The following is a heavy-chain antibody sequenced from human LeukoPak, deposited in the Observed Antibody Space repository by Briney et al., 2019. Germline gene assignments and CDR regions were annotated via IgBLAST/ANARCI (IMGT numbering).Heavy chain of an antibody. CDR1: GFTFTSSA. J-gene: IGHJ4*02. Sequence: SVKVSCKASGFTFTSSAVQWVRQARGQRLEWIGWIVVGSGNTNYAQKFQERVTITRDMSTSTAYMELRSLRSDDTAVYYCARRGDYGDYYFDYWGQGTLVTVSS. V-gene: IGHV1-58*01. D-gene: IGHD4-17*01. CDR3: ARRGDYGDYYFDY. CDR2: IVVGSGNT.